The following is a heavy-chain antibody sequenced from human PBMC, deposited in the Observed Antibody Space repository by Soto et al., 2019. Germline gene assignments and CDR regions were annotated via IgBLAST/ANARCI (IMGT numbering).Heavy chain of an antibody. J-gene: IGHJ5*02. D-gene: IGHD4-4*01. V-gene: IGHV4-34*01. CDR3: ARGGNGGNYVRCFEP. CDR2: INHSGST. CDR1: GGSFSGYY. Sequence: SETLSLTCAVYGGSFSGYYWSWIRQPPGKGLEWIGEINHSGSTNYNPSLKSRVTISVDTSKNQFSLKLSSVTAADTAVYYCARGGNGGNYVRCFEPWGQGTLVTLSS.